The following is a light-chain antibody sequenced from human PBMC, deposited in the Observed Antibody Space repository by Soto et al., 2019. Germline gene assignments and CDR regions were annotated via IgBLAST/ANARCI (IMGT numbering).Light chain of an antibody. CDR2: YDD. CDR3: AAWDDSLNAAV. CDR1: TPNVGNNA. V-gene: IGLV1-36*01. J-gene: IGLJ7*01. Sequence: QSVLTQPPSASQAPRQSVTISCSGSTPNVGNNAVSWYQQVPGKAPRLLIYYDDLLPSGVSDRFSGSKSGTSASLAISGLQSEDEADYYCAAWDDSLNAAVFGGGTQLTVL.